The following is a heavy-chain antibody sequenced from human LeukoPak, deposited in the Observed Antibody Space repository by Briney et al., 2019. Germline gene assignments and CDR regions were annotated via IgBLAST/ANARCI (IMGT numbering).Heavy chain of an antibody. CDR3: AKDRHTGMAVDGPFDY. CDR1: GFTFSSYS. V-gene: IGHV3-21*01. D-gene: IGHD5-12*01. J-gene: IGHJ4*02. Sequence: PGGSLRLSCAASGFTFSSYSMNWVRQAPGKGLEWVSSISSSSSYIYYADSVKGRFTISRDNAKNSLSLQMNSLRAEDTAVYYCAKDRHTGMAVDGPFDYWGQGTLVTVSS. CDR2: ISSSSSYI.